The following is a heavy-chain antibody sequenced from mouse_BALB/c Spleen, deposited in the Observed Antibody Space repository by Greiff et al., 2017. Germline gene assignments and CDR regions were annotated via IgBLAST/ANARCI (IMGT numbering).Heavy chain of an antibody. Sequence: EVMLVESGGGLVQPGGSRKLSCAASGFTFSSFGMHWVRQAPEKGLELVAYSSSGSSTIYYADTVKGRFTISRDNPKNTLFLQMTSLRSEDTAMYYCARAYYGNYCAMDYWGQGTSVTVSS. CDR3: ARAYYGNYCAMDY. CDR2: SSSGSSTI. J-gene: IGHJ4*01. CDR1: GFTFSSFG. D-gene: IGHD2-10*01. V-gene: IGHV5-17*02.